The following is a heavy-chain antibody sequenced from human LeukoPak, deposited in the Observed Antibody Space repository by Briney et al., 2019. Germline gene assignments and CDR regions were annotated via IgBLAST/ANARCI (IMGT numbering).Heavy chain of an antibody. CDR1: GGSFSGYY. CDR3: AALDYYYGMDV. J-gene: IGHJ6*02. Sequence: PSETLSLTCAVYGGSFSGYYWSWIRQPTGKGLEWIGEINHSGSTNYNPSLKSRVTISVDTSKNQFSLKLSSVTAADTAVYYCAALDYYYGMDVWGQGTTVTVSS. CDR2: INHSGST. V-gene: IGHV4-34*01.